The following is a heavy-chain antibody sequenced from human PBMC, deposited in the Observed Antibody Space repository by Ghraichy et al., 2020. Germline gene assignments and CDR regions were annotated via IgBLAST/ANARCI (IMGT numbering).Heavy chain of an antibody. CDR1: GGSISSYY. J-gene: IGHJ4*02. CDR2: IYYSGST. Sequence: SQTLSRTCTVSGGSISSYYWSWIRQPPGKGLEWIGYIYYSGSTNYNPSLKSRVTISVVTSKNQFSLKLSSVTAADTAVYYCASTRDRGYSGYVDWGQGTLVTVSS. V-gene: IGHV4-59*01. CDR3: ASTRDRGYSGYVD. D-gene: IGHD5-12*01.